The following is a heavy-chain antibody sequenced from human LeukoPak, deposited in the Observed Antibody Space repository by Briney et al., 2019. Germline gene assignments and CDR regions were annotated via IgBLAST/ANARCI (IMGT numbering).Heavy chain of an antibody. V-gene: IGHV4-59*02. CDR1: GGSVSSYY. CDR3: ARDDSSGYYYSFDY. CDR2: IYYSGST. D-gene: IGHD3-22*01. Sequence: SETLSLTCTVSGGSVSSYYWSWIRQPPGKGLEWIGYIYYSGSTNYNPSLKSRVTISVDTSKNQFSLKLSSVTAADTAVYYCARDDSSGYYYSFDYWGQGTLVTVSS. J-gene: IGHJ4*02.